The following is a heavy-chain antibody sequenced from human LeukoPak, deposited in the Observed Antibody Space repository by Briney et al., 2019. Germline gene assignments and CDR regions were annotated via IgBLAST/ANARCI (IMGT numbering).Heavy chain of an antibody. CDR1: GGSISSSSYY. V-gene: IGHV4-39*01. D-gene: IGHD6-13*01. Sequence: PSETLSLTCTVSGGSISSSSYYWGWIRQPPGKGLEWIGSIYYSGSTYYNPSLKSRVTISVDTSKNQFSLKLSSVTAADTAVYYCARRRARGAAAALPAAFDIWGQGTMVTVSS. J-gene: IGHJ3*02. CDR3: ARRRARGAAAALPAAFDI. CDR2: IYYSGST.